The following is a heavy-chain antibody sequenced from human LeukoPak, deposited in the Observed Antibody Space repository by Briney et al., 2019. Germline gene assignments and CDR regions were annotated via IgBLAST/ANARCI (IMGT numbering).Heavy chain of an antibody. V-gene: IGHV3-21*01. CDR1: GFTFSSYS. D-gene: IGHD3-3*01. CDR2: SSSSSSYI. Sequence: GGSLRLSCAASGFTFSSYSMNWVRQAPGKGLEWVSSSSSSSSYIYYADSVKGRFTISRDNAKNSLYLQMNSLRAEDTAVYYCARENTIFGVYYGMDVWGQGTTVTVSS. J-gene: IGHJ6*02. CDR3: ARENTIFGVYYGMDV.